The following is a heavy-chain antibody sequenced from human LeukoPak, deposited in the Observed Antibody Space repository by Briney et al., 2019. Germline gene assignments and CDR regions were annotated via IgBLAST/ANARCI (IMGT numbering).Heavy chain of an antibody. CDR3: AGDQKVQPFHY. CDR1: GFTFSSYA. V-gene: IGHV3-30*02. J-gene: IGHJ4*01. CDR2: IQFDGSDE. Sequence: GGSLRLSCAASGFTFSSYAMSWVRQAPGKGLEWVAFIQFDGSDEHYADPVKGRFTISRDNSKNTLYLQMNSLRVEDTSVYYCAGDQKVQPFHYWGQGTLVTGSS. D-gene: IGHD4/OR15-4a*01.